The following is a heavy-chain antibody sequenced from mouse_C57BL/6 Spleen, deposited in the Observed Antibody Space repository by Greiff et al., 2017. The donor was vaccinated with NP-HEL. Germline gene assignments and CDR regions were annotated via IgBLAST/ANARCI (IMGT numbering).Heavy chain of an antibody. CDR2: IRSKSNNYAT. J-gene: IGHJ4*01. CDR1: GFSFTTYA. CDR3: VSDLRYAMDY. D-gene: IGHD1-1*01. Sequence: EVHLVESGGGLVQPKGSLKLSCAASGFSFTTYAMNWVRQAPGKGLEWVARIRSKSNNYATYYADSVKDRFTISRDDSESMLYLQMNNLKTEDTAMYYCVSDLRYAMDYWGQGTSVTVSS. V-gene: IGHV10-1*01.